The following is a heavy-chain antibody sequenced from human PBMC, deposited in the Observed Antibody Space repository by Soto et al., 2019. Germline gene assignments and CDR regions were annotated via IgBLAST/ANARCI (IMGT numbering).Heavy chain of an antibody. CDR2: ITTSDDTT. Sequence: PGGSLRLSCAASGFTFSTSAMAWVRQAPGKGLEWVSVITTSDDTTYYADSVKGRFTISRDNSKNTLYLQMNSLRAEDTAVYYCAKDGPGIAAAGTLHWGQGTLVTVSS. J-gene: IGHJ4*02. CDR1: GFTFSTSA. D-gene: IGHD6-13*01. CDR3: AKDGPGIAAAGTLH. V-gene: IGHV3-23*01.